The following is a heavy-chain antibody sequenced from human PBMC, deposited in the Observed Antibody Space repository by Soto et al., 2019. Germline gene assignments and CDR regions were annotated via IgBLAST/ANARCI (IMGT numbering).Heavy chain of an antibody. CDR2: INAGNGNK. J-gene: IGHJ6*02. D-gene: IGHD1-1*01. CDR1: GYTFTSYA. Sequence: QVQLVQSGAEGKKPGASVKVSCKASGYTFTSYAMHWVRQAPGQRLEWMGWINAGNGNKKYSQKFQGRVTITRDTTASTAYMELISLRSEDTAVYYCAREGLRRLERTSDYYYYYGMDVWGQGTTVTVSS. CDR3: AREGLRRLERTSDYYYYYGMDV. V-gene: IGHV1-3*01.